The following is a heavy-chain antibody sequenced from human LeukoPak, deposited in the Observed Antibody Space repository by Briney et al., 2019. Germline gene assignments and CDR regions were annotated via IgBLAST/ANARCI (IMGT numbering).Heavy chain of an antibody. D-gene: IGHD3-10*01. CDR2: ISSGRSYT. V-gene: IGHV3-11*03. Sequence: GGSLRLSCAASGFTFSNYAMSWVRQAPGRGLEWLSYISSGRSYTNYADSVKGRFTISRDNAKNSLYLQMNSLRAEDTAVYYCASTTSRITLAYWGQGTLVTVSS. CDR1: GFTFSNYA. CDR3: ASTTSRITLAY. J-gene: IGHJ4*02.